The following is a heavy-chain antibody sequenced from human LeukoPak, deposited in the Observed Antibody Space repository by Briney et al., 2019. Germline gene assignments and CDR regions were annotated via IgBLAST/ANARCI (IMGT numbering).Heavy chain of an antibody. D-gene: IGHD2-8*01. Sequence: GGSLRLSCAASGFTFSSYEMNWVRQAPGKGLEWVSYISSSGSTIYYADSVKGRFTISRDNAKNSLYLQMNGLRAEGTAFYYCARDCTNGVCYPPTLFDYWGQGTLVTVSS. CDR2: ISSSGSTI. V-gene: IGHV3-48*03. CDR1: GFTFSSYE. J-gene: IGHJ4*02. CDR3: ARDCTNGVCYPPTLFDY.